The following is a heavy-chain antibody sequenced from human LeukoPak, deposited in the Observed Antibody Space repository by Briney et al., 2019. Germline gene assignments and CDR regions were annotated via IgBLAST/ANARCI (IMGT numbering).Heavy chain of an antibody. V-gene: IGHV3-9*03. CDR2: ISWNSGSI. J-gene: IGHJ4*02. CDR3: AKDKGYETNYFDY. CDR1: GFTFDDYA. D-gene: IGHD5-12*01. Sequence: GGSLRLSCAASGFTFDDYAMHWVRQAPGKGLERVSGISWNSGSIGYADSVKGRFTISRDNAKNSLYLQMNSLRAEDMALYYCAKDKGYETNYFDYWGQGTLVTVSS.